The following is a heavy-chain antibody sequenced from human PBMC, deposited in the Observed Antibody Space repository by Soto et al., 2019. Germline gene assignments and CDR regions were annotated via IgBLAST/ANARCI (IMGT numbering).Heavy chain of an antibody. Sequence: GSLRLSCAASGFTFSSYSMNWVRQAPGKGLEWVSSIISSSSYIYYADSVKGRFTISRDNAKNSLYLQMNSLRAEGTAVYYGASGSRLYVAFEMWGQETMVNVS. CDR2: IISSSSYI. V-gene: IGHV3-21*01. J-gene: IGHJ3*02. CDR3: ASGSRLYVAFEM. CDR1: GFTFSSYS. D-gene: IGHD2-8*01.